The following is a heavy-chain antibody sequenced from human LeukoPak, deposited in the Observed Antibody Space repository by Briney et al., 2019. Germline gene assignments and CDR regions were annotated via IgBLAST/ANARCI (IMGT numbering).Heavy chain of an antibody. CDR3: ARGSEGYCSGGGCYYGMDV. V-gene: IGHV3-21*01. J-gene: IGHJ6*01. CDR1: GFTFSSYT. CDR2: ISSSSSYI. D-gene: IGHD2-15*01. Sequence: GGSLRLSCAASGFTFSSYTMNWVRQAPGKGLEWVSYISSSSSYIYYADSVKGRFTISRDNAENALYLQMNSLREEDKAVYYCARGSEGYCSGGGCYYGMDVWGQGTTVTVSS.